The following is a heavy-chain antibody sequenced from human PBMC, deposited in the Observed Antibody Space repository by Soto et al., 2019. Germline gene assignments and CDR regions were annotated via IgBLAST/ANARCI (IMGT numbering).Heavy chain of an antibody. V-gene: IGHV4-59*01. CDR2: IYYSGST. CDR1: GGSISSYY. J-gene: IGHJ4*02. CDR3: ARRPYDSSALRSFDY. Sequence: SETLSLTCTVSGGSISSYYWTWIRQPPGKGLESIGYIYYSGSTKYNPSLKSRVTISVDTSKNQFSLKVRSVTAADTAVYYCARRPYDSSALRSFDYWGQGTLVTVSS. D-gene: IGHD3-22*01.